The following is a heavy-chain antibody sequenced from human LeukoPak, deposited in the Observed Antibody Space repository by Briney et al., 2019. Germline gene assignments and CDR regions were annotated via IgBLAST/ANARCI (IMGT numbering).Heavy chain of an antibody. D-gene: IGHD6-13*01. Sequence: SVKVSCKASGGTFSSYAISWVRQAPGQGLEWMGGIIPIFGTANYAQKFQGRVTMTRDMSTSTVYMELSSLRSEDTAVYYCAREIAAARYGAFDIWGQGTMVTVSS. CDR3: AREIAAARYGAFDI. CDR1: GGTFSSYA. CDR2: IIPIFGTA. J-gene: IGHJ3*02. V-gene: IGHV1-69*05.